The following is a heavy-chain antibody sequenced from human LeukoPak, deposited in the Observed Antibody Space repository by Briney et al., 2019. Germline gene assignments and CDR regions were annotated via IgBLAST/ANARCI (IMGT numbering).Heavy chain of an antibody. J-gene: IGHJ4*02. CDR2: ISYNGRNI. CDR3: AKGPWSAGDTEFDD. Sequence: PGRSLRLSCAASGFTLSNCGMHWVRQGPGKGLEWVAFISYNGRNIYYRDSVKGRFTISRDNSKNTLYLQMDSLRPEDSALYYCAKGPWSAGDTEFDDWGQGTLVTVSS. V-gene: IGHV3-30*18. D-gene: IGHD1-26*01. CDR1: GFTLSNCG.